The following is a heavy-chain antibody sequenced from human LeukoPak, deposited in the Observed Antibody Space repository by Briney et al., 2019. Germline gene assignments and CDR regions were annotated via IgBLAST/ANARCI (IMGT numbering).Heavy chain of an antibody. CDR3: ARSAYYYYYMDV. V-gene: IGHV4-34*01. J-gene: IGHJ6*03. CDR2: INHSGST. CDR1: GGSFSGYY. Sequence: SETLSLTCAVYGGSFSGYYWSWIRQPPGKGLEWIGEINHSGSTNYNPSLKSRVTISVDTSKNQFSLKLSSVTAADTAVYYCARSAYYYYYMDVWGKGTTVTISS.